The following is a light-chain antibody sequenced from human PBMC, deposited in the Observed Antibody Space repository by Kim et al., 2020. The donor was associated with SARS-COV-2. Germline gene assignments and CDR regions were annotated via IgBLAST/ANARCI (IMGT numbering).Light chain of an antibody. J-gene: IGLJ1*01. CDR1: SLRTYY. CDR3: NSRDSGSDHVV. Sequence: SSELTQDPAVSVALGQTVRITCQGDSLRTYYASWYQQKPGQAPVLVIYGKNNRPSGIPDRFSGSNSGDTASLTITGAQAEDEADYYCNSRDSGSDHVVFATGTKFTVL. CDR2: GKN. V-gene: IGLV3-19*01.